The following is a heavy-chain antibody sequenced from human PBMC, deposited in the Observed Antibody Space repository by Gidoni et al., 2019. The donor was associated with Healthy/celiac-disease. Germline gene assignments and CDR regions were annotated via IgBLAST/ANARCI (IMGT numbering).Heavy chain of an antibody. D-gene: IGHD5-18*01. J-gene: IGHJ6*02. CDR3: AKDRTYTAMEDGMDV. V-gene: IGHV3-30*18. Sequence: QVQLVESGGGVVQPGRSLRLSCAASGFTFSSYGMHWVRQAPGKGLEWVAVISYDGSNKYYADSVKGRFTISRDNSKNTLYLQMNSLRAEDTAVYYCAKDRTYTAMEDGMDVWGQGTTVTVSS. CDR1: GFTFSSYG. CDR2: ISYDGSNK.